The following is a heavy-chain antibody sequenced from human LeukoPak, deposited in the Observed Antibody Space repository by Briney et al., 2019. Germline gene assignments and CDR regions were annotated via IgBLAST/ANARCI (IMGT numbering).Heavy chain of an antibody. D-gene: IGHD3-22*01. CDR2: IYYSGST. CDR1: GGSISSYY. CDR3: ARHHYDSSGYYNWFDP. Sequence: SETLSLTCTVSGGSISSYYWSWIRQPPGKGLEWIGYIYYSGSTNYNPSLKSRVTISVDTSKNQFSLKLSSVTAADTAVYYCARHHYDSSGYYNWFDPWGQGTLVTVSS. J-gene: IGHJ5*02. V-gene: IGHV4-59*08.